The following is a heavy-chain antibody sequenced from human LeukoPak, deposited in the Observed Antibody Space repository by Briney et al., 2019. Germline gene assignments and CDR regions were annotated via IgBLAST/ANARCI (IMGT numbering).Heavy chain of an antibody. D-gene: IGHD3-22*01. V-gene: IGHV3-20*04. CDR2: INWNGGST. CDR3: ARAAGTNYYDSSGPYYFDY. CDR1: GFTFDDYG. Sequence: PGGSLRLSCAASGFTFDDYGMSWVRQAPGKGLEWVSGINWNGGSTGYADSVKGRFTISRDNAKISLYLQMNSLRTEDTALYYCARAAGTNYYDSSGPYYFDYWGQGTLVTVSS. J-gene: IGHJ4*02.